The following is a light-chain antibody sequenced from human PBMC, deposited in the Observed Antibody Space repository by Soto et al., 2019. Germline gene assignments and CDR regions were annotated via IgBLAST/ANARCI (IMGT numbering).Light chain of an antibody. CDR2: DAS. CDR1: QDISNY. Sequence: DIQMTQSPSSLSASVGDRVTITCQASQDISNYLNWYQQKPGKAPKLLIYDASNLETGVPSRFSGSGSGTDFTFTISSLQPEDIATYYCQQYDNLPLTFGGGTKVEPK. CDR3: QQYDNLPLT. J-gene: IGKJ4*01. V-gene: IGKV1-33*01.